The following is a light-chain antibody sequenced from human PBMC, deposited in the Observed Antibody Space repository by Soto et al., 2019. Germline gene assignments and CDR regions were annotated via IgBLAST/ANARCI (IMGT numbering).Light chain of an antibody. CDR2: EDI. CDR1: SSDIGSYDL. Sequence: QSALTQPASVSGSPGQSITISCTGTSSDIGSYDLVSWYQQHPGNAPKRMIYEDIKRPSGVSNRFSGSKSGNTASLTISGLQAEDEADYYCSSYTSNTTPFVFGTGTKVTVL. CDR3: SSYTSNTTPFV. J-gene: IGLJ1*01. V-gene: IGLV2-14*02.